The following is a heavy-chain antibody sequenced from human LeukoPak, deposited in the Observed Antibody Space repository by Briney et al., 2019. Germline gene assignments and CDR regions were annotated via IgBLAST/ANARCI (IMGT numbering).Heavy chain of an antibody. J-gene: IGHJ5*02. CDR3: ARDLTGNWFDP. CDR2: IYTSGST. Sequence: PSETLSLTCTVSGGSISSGSYYWSWIRQPAGKGLEWIGRIYTSGSTNYNPSLKSRVTISVDTSKNQFSLKLSSVTAADTAVYYCARDLTGNWFDPWGQGTLVTVSS. CDR1: GGSISSGSYY. V-gene: IGHV4-61*02. D-gene: IGHD7-27*01.